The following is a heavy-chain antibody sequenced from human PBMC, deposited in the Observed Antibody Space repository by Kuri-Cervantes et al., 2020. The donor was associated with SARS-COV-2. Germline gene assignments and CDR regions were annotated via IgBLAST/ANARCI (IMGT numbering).Heavy chain of an antibody. J-gene: IGHJ3*02. D-gene: IGHD1-26*01. Sequence: ASVKVSCKASGYTFTGYYMHWVRQAPGQGLEWMGWINPSGGSTSYAQKFQGRVTMTRDASTSTVYMELSSLRSEDTAVYYCAGDGRAPWVAFDIWGQGTMVTVSS. V-gene: IGHV1-46*01. CDR1: GYTFTGYY. CDR2: INPSGGST. CDR3: AGDGRAPWVAFDI.